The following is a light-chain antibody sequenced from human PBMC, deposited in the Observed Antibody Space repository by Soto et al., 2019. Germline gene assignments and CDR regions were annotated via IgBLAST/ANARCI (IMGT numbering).Light chain of an antibody. V-gene: IGKV1-39*01. Sequence: DVPVTQSPSSLSAAVGDRVTISCRTSQTIVTYLNWYQHKPGNAPKLLMFSASTLQSGVPSRFRGSGSGTEFTLTSTSVQPDDFATYYCQQSYSTPITFGQGTRLEIK. CDR1: QTIVTY. CDR3: QQSYSTPIT. J-gene: IGKJ5*01. CDR2: SAS.